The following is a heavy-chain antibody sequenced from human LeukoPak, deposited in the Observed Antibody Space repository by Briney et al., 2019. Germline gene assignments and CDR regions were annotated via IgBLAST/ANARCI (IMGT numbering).Heavy chain of an antibody. Sequence: QAGGSLRLSCAASGFTFSSYGMHWVRQAPGKGLEWVAFIRYDGSNKYYADSVKGRFTISRDNSKNTLYLQMNSLRAEDTAVYYCAKDALYGSGSNYYYYYMDVWGKGTTVTVSS. J-gene: IGHJ6*03. V-gene: IGHV3-30*02. D-gene: IGHD3-10*01. CDR3: AKDALYGSGSNYYYYYMDV. CDR2: IRYDGSNK. CDR1: GFTFSSYG.